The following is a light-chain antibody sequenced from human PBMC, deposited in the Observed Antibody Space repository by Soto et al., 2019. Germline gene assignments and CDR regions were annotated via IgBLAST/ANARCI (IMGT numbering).Light chain of an antibody. J-gene: IGLJ1*01. Sequence: SALTQPASVSGSPGQSITISCTGTSSDVGGYNYVSWYQQHPGKAPKLVIYEVSNRPSGVSNRFSGSKYGNTASLTISGLQDEDEADYYCSSYTSINTRVFGTGTKVTVL. CDR2: EVS. V-gene: IGLV2-14*01. CDR1: SSDVGGYNY. CDR3: SSYTSINTRV.